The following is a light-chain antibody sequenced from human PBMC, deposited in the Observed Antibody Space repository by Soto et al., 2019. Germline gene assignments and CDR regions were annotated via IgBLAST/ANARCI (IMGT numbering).Light chain of an antibody. CDR1: SSDVGGYNY. Sequence: QSALTPPASVSGSPGPSITVSCTGTSSDVGGYNYVSWYQHPPGTAPQLMLYSVSNRPSGVSNRFSGSKSGNTASLTISGLQPEDETDYYCSSYTTSNTRQIVFGTGTKVTV. CDR2: SVS. V-gene: IGLV2-14*03. CDR3: SSYTTSNTRQIV. J-gene: IGLJ1*01.